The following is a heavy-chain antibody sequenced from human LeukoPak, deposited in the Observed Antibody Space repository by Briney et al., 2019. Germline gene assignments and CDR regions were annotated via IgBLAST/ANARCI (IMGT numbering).Heavy chain of an antibody. CDR3: ANIGSSWS. CDR1: GFTFSSYA. Sequence: GGSLRLSWAASGFTFSSYAMSWVRHAPGEGLEWVSAISGSGGSTYYADSVKGRFTISRDNSKNTLYLQMNSRRAEDTAVYYCANIGSSWSWGQGTLVTVSS. J-gene: IGHJ4*02. CDR2: ISGSGGST. V-gene: IGHV3-23*01. D-gene: IGHD6-13*01.